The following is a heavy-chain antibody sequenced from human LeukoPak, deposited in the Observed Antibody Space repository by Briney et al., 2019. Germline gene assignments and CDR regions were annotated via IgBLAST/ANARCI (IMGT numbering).Heavy chain of an antibody. CDR1: GFTFSSYE. CDR2: ISSSGSTI. V-gene: IGHV3-48*03. D-gene: IGHD5-12*01. J-gene: IGHJ6*03. Sequence: PGGSLRLSCAASGFTFSSYEMNWVRRAPGKGLEWVSYISSSGSTIYYADSVKGRFTISRDNAKNSLYLQMNRLRAEDTAVYYCARDVTYSGYDRYMDVWGKGTTVTVSS. CDR3: ARDVTYSGYDRYMDV.